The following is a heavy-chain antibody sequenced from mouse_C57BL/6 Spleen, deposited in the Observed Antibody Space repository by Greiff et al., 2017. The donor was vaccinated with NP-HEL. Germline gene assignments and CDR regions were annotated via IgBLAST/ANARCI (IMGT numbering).Heavy chain of an antibody. CDR3: ARGSTTVELDY. CDR1: GYAFTSYG. J-gene: IGHJ2*01. V-gene: IGHV1-81*01. CDR2: IYPRSGNT. D-gene: IGHD1-1*01. Sequence: QVQLQQSGAELARPGASVKLSCKASGYAFTSYGIGWVKQRPGQGLEWIGEIYPRSGNTYYNEKFKGKATLTADKSSSTAYMELRSLTSEDSAVYFCARGSTTVELDYWGQGTTLTVSS.